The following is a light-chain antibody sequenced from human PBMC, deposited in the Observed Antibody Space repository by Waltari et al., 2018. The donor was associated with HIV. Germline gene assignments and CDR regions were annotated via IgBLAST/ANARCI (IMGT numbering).Light chain of an antibody. CDR1: SSNIGRNY. J-gene: IGLJ3*02. V-gene: IGLV1-47*01. Sequence: QSVLTQPPSASGTPGQRVTISCSGSSSNIGRNYVNWYQHLPGTAPKLLIYMNNQRPSGVPDRFSGSKSGTSASLAISGLRSEDEADYYCAAWDASLSAWVFGGGTKLTVL. CDR2: MNN. CDR3: AAWDASLSAWV.